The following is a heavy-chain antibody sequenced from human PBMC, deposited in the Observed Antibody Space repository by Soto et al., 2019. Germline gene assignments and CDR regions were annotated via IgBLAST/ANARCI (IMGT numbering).Heavy chain of an antibody. J-gene: IGHJ6*02. CDR1: GYTFTDYG. D-gene: IGHD3-22*01. Sequence: ASVKVSCKASGYTFTDYGISWVRQAPGQGLEWMGWISGYNGNTKYAQKFQGRVTMTTDTPTNTAYMELRSMRSDDTAVYYCARDREYYYDSSGNYYYHYGLDVWGQGTTVTVSS. V-gene: IGHV1-18*04. CDR2: ISGYNGNT. CDR3: ARDREYYYDSSGNYYYHYGLDV.